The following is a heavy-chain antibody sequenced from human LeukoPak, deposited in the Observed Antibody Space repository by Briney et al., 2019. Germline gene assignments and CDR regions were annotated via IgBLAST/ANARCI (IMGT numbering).Heavy chain of an antibody. CDR1: GGSISSYY. J-gene: IGHJ4*02. CDR2: IYYSGST. V-gene: IGHV4-59*01. Sequence: SETLSLTCTVSGGSISSYYWSWIRQPPGKGLEWIGYIYYSGSTSYNPSLKSRVTISVDTSKDQFSLKLSSVTAADTAVYYCARPLTGTTLIFDYWGQGTLVTVSS. D-gene: IGHD1-7*01. CDR3: ARPLTGTTLIFDY.